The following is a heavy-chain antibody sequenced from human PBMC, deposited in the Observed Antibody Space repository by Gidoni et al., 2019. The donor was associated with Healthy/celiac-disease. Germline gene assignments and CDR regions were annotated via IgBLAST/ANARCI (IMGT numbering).Heavy chain of an antibody. CDR1: GFTFSDYY. CDR2: ISSSGSTI. J-gene: IGHJ4*02. Sequence: QVQLVESGGGLVKPGGSLRLSCADSGFTFSDYYMSWIRQAPGKGLEWVSYISSSGSTIYYADSVKGRFTISRDNAKNSLYLQMNSLRAEDTAVYYCARVSRATYYDFWSGYPHFDYWGQGTLVTVSS. CDR3: ARVSRATYYDFWSGYPHFDY. D-gene: IGHD3-3*01. V-gene: IGHV3-11*01.